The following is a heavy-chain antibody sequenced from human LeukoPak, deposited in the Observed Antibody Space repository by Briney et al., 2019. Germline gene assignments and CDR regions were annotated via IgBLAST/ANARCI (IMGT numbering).Heavy chain of an antibody. CDR2: IYSGGST. V-gene: IGHV3-66*01. CDR3: AKVYYYDSSGYSA. J-gene: IGHJ4*02. CDR1: GFTVSSNY. Sequence: GGSLRLSCAASGFTVSSNYMSWVRQAPGKGLEWVSVIYSGGSTYYADSVKGRFTISRDNSKNTLYLQMNSLRVEDTALYYCAKVYYYDSSGYSAWGQGTLVTVSS. D-gene: IGHD3-22*01.